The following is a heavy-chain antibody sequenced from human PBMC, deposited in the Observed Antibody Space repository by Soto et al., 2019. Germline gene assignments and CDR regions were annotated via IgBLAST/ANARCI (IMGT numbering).Heavy chain of an antibody. CDR3: ARAVTYGAYFVGAVYYMDV. CDR1: GGSISSYY. J-gene: IGHJ6*03. V-gene: IGHV4-59*01. CDR2: IYYSGST. Sequence: QVQLQESGPGLVKPSETLSLTCTVSGGSISSYYWSWIRQPPGKGLEWIGYIYYSGSTNYNPSLKSRLNISVDTSKNQSSLELSSVTAADTGVYYCARAVTYGAYFVGAVYYMDVWGKRTAVTVSS. D-gene: IGHD4-17*01.